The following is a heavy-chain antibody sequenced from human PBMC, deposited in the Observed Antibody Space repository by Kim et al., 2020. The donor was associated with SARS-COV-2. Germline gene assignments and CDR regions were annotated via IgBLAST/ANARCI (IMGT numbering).Heavy chain of an antibody. Sequence: ASVKVSCKASGYTFIDYTVNWVRQAPGQGLEWMGWINTNTGKPTYAQGFTGRFVFSLDTSVDTAHLQITDLKAEDTAVYFCARLSNQWSMDVWVQGTTV. J-gene: IGHJ6*02. CDR2: INTNTGKP. V-gene: IGHV7-4-1*02. CDR1: GYTFIDYT. D-gene: IGHD2-8*01. CDR3: ARLSNQWSMDV.